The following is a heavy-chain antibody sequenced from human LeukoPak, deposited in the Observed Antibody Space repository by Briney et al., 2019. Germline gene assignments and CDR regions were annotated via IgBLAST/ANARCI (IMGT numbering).Heavy chain of an antibody. V-gene: IGHV1-69*05. Sequence: GASVKVSCKASGGTFSSYAISWVRQAPGQGLEWMGGIIPIFGTANYAQKFQGRVTITTDESTSTAYMELSSLRSEDTAVYYCARDHYYDSSGYYKPRYWYFDLWGQGTLVTVSS. D-gene: IGHD3-22*01. CDR2: IIPIFGTA. CDR3: ARDHYYDSSGYYKPRYWYFDL. J-gene: IGHJ2*01. CDR1: GGTFSSYA.